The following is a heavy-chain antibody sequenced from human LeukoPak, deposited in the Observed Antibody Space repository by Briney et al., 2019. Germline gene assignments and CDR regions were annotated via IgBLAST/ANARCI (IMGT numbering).Heavy chain of an antibody. V-gene: IGHV4-31*03. CDR1: GGSISSGDYY. CDR2: IYYSGST. D-gene: IGHD2-8*01. Sequence: SETLSLTCTVSGGSISSGDYYWSWIRQHPGKGLEWIGSIYYSGSTYYNPSLKSRVTISVDTSKNHFSLKLSSVTAADTAVYYCARVTGYYTKRWFDPWGQGTLVTVSS. J-gene: IGHJ5*02. CDR3: ARVTGYYTKRWFDP.